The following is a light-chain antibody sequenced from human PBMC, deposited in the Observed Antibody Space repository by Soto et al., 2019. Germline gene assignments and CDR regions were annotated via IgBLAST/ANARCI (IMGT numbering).Light chain of an antibody. J-gene: IGKJ2*01. CDR2: YAS. V-gene: IGKV1-5*03. CDR3: QQYNSYPYT. Sequence: DILRTQSPSALSASVGDRVTITCRASQSISTFLAWYQQKPGKAPNLLIYYASNLQSGVPSRFGGSGSGTEFSLTISTLQPDDFATYYCQQYNSYPYTFGQGTKLEIK. CDR1: QSISTF.